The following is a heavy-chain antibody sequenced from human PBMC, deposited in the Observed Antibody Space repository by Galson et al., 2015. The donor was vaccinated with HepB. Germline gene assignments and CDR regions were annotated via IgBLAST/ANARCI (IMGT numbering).Heavy chain of an antibody. CDR2: INPSGGST. J-gene: IGHJ3*02. D-gene: IGHD6-19*01. CDR3: ARDWGIAVAGTGAFDI. V-gene: IGHV1-46*03. Sequence: SVKVSCKASGGTFSSYAISWVRQAPGQGLEWMGIINPSGGSTSYAQKFQGRVTMTRDTSTSTVYMELSSLRSEDTAVYYCARDWGIAVAGTGAFDIWGQGTMVTVSS. CDR1: GGTFSSYA.